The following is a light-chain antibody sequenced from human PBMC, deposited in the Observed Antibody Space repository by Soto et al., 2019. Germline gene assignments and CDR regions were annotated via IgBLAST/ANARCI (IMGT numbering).Light chain of an antibody. CDR2: DVS. J-gene: IGLJ2*01. Sequence: QSALTQPASVSGSPGQSITISCTGTSSDVGGYNYVSWYQQHPGKAPKLMIYDVSNQPSGVSNRFSGSKSGNTASLTISGLQVEDGAEYNCSSYTSSSALGVFGGGTKLTVL. CDR3: SSYTSSSALGV. CDR1: SSDVGGYNY. V-gene: IGLV2-14*01.